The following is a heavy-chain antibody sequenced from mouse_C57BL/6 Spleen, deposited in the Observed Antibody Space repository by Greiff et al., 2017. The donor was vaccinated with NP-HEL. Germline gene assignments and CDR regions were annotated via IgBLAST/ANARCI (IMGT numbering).Heavy chain of an antibody. V-gene: IGHV1-50*01. J-gene: IGHJ4*01. D-gene: IGHD2-2*01. CDR3: ARWGGYDAGGYYYAMDY. CDR1: GYTFTSYW. Sequence: QVQLQQPGAELVKPGASVKLSCKASGYTFTSYWMQWVKQRPGQGLEWIGEIDPSDSYTNYNQKFKGKATLTVDTSSSTAYMQLSSLTSEDSAVYYCARWGGYDAGGYYYAMDYWGQGTSVTVSS. CDR2: IDPSDSYT.